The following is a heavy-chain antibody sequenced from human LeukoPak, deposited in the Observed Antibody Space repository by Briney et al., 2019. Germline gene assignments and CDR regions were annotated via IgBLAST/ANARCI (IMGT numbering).Heavy chain of an antibody. D-gene: IGHD5-24*01. CDR3: ARGLWAPKRWLQLGAGYYFDY. Sequence: GASVKVSCKASGYIFTRNYMHWVRQAPGQGLEWMGIINPSGGSTSYAQKFQGRVTMTRNTSISTAYMELSSLRSEDTAVYYCARGLWAPKRWLQLGAGYYFDYWGQGTLVTVSS. V-gene: IGHV1-46*01. CDR1: GYIFTRNY. CDR2: INPSGGST. J-gene: IGHJ4*02.